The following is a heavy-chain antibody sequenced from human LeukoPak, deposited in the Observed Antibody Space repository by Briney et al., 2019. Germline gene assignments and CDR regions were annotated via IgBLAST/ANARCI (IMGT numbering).Heavy chain of an antibody. CDR1: GYTFTCYY. V-gene: IGHV1-2*02. CDR2: INPNSGGT. J-gene: IGHJ4*02. CDR3: ARSPGRYCSSTSCSDY. D-gene: IGHD2-2*01. Sequence: ASVKVSCKASGYTFTCYYMHWVRQAPGQGLEWMGWINPNSGGTNYAQKFQGRVTMTRDTSISTAYMEPSRPRSGDTAVYYCARSPGRYCSSTSCSDYWGQGTLVTVSS.